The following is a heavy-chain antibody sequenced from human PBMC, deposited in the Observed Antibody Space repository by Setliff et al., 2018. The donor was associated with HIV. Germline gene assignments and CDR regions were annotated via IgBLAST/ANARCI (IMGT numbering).Heavy chain of an antibody. CDR3: ARGDYGSGSYYPYYFYYGMDV. J-gene: IGHJ6*02. Sequence: ASVKVSCKASGGTFSSYSINWVRQAPGQGLEWMGGIIPIYGTPIYAQKFQGRVTITADESTSTAYMELSSLRSEGTAVYYCARGDYGSGSYYPYYFYYGMDVWGQGTTVTVSS. D-gene: IGHD3-10*01. CDR2: IIPIYGTP. CDR1: GGTFSSYS. V-gene: IGHV1-69*13.